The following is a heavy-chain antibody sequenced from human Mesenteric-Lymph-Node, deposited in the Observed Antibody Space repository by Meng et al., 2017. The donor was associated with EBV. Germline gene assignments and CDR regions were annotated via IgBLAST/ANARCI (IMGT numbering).Heavy chain of an antibody. CDR2: IYYSGST. J-gene: IGHJ4*02. CDR3: ARLDRWELLRGLVY. V-gene: IGHV4-61*01. D-gene: IGHD1-26*01. CDR1: DGSVSSGSYY. Sequence: QVQRQESGPGPVKPSETLSLTCTVSDGSVSSGSYYWSWIRQSPGKGLEWIGYIYYSGSTNYNPSLKSRVTISVDTSKNQFSLKLSSVTAADTAVYYCARLDRWELLRGLVYWGQGTLVTVSS.